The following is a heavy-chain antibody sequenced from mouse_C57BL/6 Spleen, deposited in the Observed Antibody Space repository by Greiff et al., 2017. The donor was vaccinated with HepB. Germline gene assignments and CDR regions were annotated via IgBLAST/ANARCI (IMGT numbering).Heavy chain of an antibody. Sequence: QVQLQQPGAELVKPGASVKLSCKASGYTFTSYWMQWVKQRPGQGLEWIGVIDPSDSYTNYNQKFKGKATLTVDTSSSTAYMQLSSLTSEDSAVYYCARSGSITTVVGTDYWGQGTTLTVSS. D-gene: IGHD1-1*01. CDR1: GYTFTSYW. CDR3: ARSGSITTVVGTDY. V-gene: IGHV1-50*01. CDR2: IDPSDSYT. J-gene: IGHJ2*01.